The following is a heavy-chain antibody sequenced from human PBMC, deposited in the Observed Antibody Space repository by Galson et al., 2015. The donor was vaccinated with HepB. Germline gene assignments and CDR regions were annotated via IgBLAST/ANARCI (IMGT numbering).Heavy chain of an antibody. CDR3: ARAELDDCSSTSCYFPDYCYGMDV. J-gene: IGHJ6*02. CDR2: INTNTGNP. V-gene: IGHV7-4-1*02. D-gene: IGHD2-2*01. Sequence: SVKVSCKASGYTFTSYAMNWVRQAPGQGLEWMGWINTNTGNPTYAQGFTGRFVFSLDTSVSTAYLQISSLKAEYTAVYYCARAELDDCSSTSCYFPDYCYGMDVWGQGTTFTVSS. CDR1: GYTFTSYA.